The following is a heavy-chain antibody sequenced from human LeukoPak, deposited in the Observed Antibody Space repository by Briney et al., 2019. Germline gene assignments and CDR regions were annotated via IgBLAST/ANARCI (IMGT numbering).Heavy chain of an antibody. CDR1: GFSFSTHAM. V-gene: IGHV4-39*07. J-gene: IGHJ5*02. D-gene: IGHD1-26*01. Sequence: GSLRLSCAASGFSFSTHAMSWVRQAPGKGLEWIGSIYYSGSIYYNPSLKSRVTISVDTSKNQFSLKLTSVTPADTAVYYCARGGIVGSRTNWFDPWGQGILVTVSS. CDR2: IYYSGSI. CDR3: ARGGIVGSRTNWFDP.